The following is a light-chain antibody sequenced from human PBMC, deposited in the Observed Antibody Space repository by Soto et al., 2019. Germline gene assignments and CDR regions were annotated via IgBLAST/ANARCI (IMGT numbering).Light chain of an antibody. V-gene: IGKV1-39*01. CDR2: AAS. CDR3: QQSYSTKYT. CDR1: QSISSY. J-gene: IGKJ2*01. Sequence: DIQMTPSPSSLSASVGDSVTITCRASQSISSYLNWYQQKPGKAPKLLIYAASSLQSGVPSRFSGSGSGTDFTLTISSLQPEDFATYYCQQSYSTKYTFGQGTKLEIK.